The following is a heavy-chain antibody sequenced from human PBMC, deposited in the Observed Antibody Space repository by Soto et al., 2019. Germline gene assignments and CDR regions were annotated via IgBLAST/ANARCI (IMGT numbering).Heavy chain of an antibody. J-gene: IGHJ4*02. CDR3: AHRILRTVFGLVTTTAIYFDF. CDR2: IYWDDDK. CDR1: GFSLTTGGVG. Sequence: QITLNESGPTVVKPAETLTLTCTFSGFSLTTGGVGVGWIRQSPGKAPEWLALIYWDDDKRYSASLKSRLTITKDTSKNQVVLTMASMDPADTATYYCAHRILRTVFGLVTTTAIYFDFWGQGTPVVVSS. V-gene: IGHV2-5*02. D-gene: IGHD3-3*01.